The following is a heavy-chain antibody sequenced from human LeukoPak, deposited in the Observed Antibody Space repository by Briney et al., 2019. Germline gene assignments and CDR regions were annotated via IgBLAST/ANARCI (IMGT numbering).Heavy chain of an antibody. J-gene: IGHJ4*02. CDR2: ISYDGSNK. Sequence: GGSLRLSCAASGFTFNNYGIHWVRQAPGKGLEWVAVISYDGSNKYYADSVKGRFTISRDNSKNTLYLQMNSLRAEDTAVYYCARDLGQQLVSYYFDYWGQGTLVTVSS. CDR1: GFTFNNYG. CDR3: ARDLGQQLVSYYFDY. V-gene: IGHV3-30*03. D-gene: IGHD6-13*01.